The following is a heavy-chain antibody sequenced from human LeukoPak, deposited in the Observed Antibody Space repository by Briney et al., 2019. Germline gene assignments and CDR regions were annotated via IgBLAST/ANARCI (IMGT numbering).Heavy chain of an antibody. CDR1: GFVFSSYS. Sequence: GGSLRLSCAASGFVFSSYSMNWVRQAPGKGLEWVSFLIVGNGNQHYADSVRGRFTISRDDAKNSLYLQMNSLRAEDTAVYYCARDRNGGSFDYWGQGTLVTVSS. J-gene: IGHJ4*02. CDR3: ARDRNGGSFDY. D-gene: IGHD4-23*01. V-gene: IGHV3-48*01. CDR2: LIVGNGNQ.